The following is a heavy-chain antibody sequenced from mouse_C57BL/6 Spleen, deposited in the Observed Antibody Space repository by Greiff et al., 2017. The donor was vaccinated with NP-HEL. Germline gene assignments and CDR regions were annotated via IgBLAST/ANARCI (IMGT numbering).Heavy chain of an antibody. CDR3: ARYYYGSTYYAMDY. J-gene: IGHJ4*01. CDR2: INPNNGGT. V-gene: IGHV1-18*01. Sequence: EVQLQQSGPELVKPGASVKIPCKASGYTFTDYNMDWVKQSHGKSLEWIGDINPNNGGTIYNQKFKGKATLTVDKSSSTAYMELRSLTSEDTAVYYCARYYYGSTYYAMDYWGQGTSVTVSS. D-gene: IGHD1-1*01. CDR1: GYTFTDYN.